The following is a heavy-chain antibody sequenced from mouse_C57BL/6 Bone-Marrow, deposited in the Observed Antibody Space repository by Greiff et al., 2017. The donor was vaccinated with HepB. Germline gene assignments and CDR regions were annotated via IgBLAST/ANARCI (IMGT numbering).Heavy chain of an antibody. V-gene: IGHV1-82*01. CDR1: GYAFSSSW. CDR2: TYPGDGDT. J-gene: IGHJ3*01. CDR3: ARFPLSGWFAY. D-gene: IGHD3-2*02. Sequence: QVQLQQSGPELVKPGASVKISCKASGYAFSSSWMNWVKQRPGKGLEWIGRTYPGDGDTNYNGKFKGKATLTADKSSSTAYMQLSSLTSEDSAVYFCARFPLSGWFAYWGQGTLVTVSA.